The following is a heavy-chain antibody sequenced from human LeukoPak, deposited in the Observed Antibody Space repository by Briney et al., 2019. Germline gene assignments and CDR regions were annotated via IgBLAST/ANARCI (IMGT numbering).Heavy chain of an antibody. CDR3: ARAYGYRDAIDY. D-gene: IGHD5-18*01. CDR2: MNPNSGKT. CDR1: GYTFTSYD. J-gene: IGHJ4*02. V-gene: IGHV1-8*03. Sequence: ASVKVSCKASGYTFTSYDINWVRQATGQGLEWMGWMNPNSGKTGYAQKFQGRGTITRNTSISTAYMELSSLRSEDTAVYYCARAYGYRDAIDYWGQGTLVTVSS.